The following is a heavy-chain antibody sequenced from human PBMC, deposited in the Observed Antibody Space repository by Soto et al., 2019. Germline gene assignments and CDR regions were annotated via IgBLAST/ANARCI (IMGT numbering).Heavy chain of an antibody. Sequence: EASVKVSCKASGYRFSFYGINWVRQAPGQGLERKGWINPSDGNKNFAQKFEDKDTITTATSTNTFFLELRSLKSDYTAIYYCARDRLRGYDSSGFYSWGQGTMVTVSS. CDR1: GYRFSFYG. CDR3: ARDRLRGYDSSGFYS. D-gene: IGHD3-22*01. J-gene: IGHJ4*02. V-gene: IGHV1-18*01. CDR2: INPSDGNK.